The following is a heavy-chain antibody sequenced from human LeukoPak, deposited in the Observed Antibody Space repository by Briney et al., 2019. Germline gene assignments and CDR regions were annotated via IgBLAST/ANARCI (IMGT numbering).Heavy chain of an antibody. CDR2: IYYSGST. V-gene: IGHV4-39*07. D-gene: IGHD1-1*01. CDR1: GGSISSSSYY. J-gene: IGHJ4*02. Sequence: PSETLSLTCTVSGGSISSSSYYWGWIRQPPGKGLEWIGSIYYSGSTNYNPSLKSRVTISVDTSKNQLSLKMSSVTAADTAVYYCTITTGTTLGLMDYWGQGTLVTVSS. CDR3: TITTGTTLGLMDY.